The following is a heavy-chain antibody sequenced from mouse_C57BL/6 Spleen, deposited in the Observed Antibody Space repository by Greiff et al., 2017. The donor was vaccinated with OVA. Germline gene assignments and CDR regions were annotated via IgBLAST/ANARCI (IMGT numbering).Heavy chain of an antibody. Sequence: VQLQQPGAELVKPGASVKLSCKASGYTFTSYWMHWVKQRPGRGLEWIGRIDPNSGGTKYNEKFKSKATLTVDKPSSTAYMQLSSLTSEESAVYYCARSDYGSSYWYFDVWGTGTTVTVSS. D-gene: IGHD1-1*01. CDR1: GYTFTSYW. V-gene: IGHV1-72*01. CDR2: IDPNSGGT. CDR3: ARSDYGSSYWYFDV. J-gene: IGHJ1*03.